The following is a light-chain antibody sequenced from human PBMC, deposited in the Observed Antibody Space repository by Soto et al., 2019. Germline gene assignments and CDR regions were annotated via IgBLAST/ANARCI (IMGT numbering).Light chain of an antibody. CDR3: QHYNAYPVT. CDR1: QSISGQ. J-gene: IGKJ4*01. Sequence: DIQMTQSPSTLSAFAGDRVTVTCRASQSISGQLAWYQQRPGKAPNLLISDASNLNGGVPSRFSGSGSGTEFTLTISSLQPDDFATYYCQHYNAYPVTFGGGTKVDI. V-gene: IGKV1-5*01. CDR2: DAS.